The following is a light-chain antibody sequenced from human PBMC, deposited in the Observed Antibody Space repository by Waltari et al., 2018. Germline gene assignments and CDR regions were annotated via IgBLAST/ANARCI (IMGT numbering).Light chain of an antibody. CDR1: QSLMYSNGYNY. CDR2: LGS. J-gene: IGKJ3*01. CDR3: MQGVQLPHT. Sequence: DIVVTQSPLSLPVTPGEPASISCKSSQSLMYSNGYNYLDWNLQKPGQSPQLLIYLGSNRASGVPDRFSGSGSGTDFTLKISRVEAEDVGVYYCMQGVQLPHTFGPGTKVEIK. V-gene: IGKV2-28*01.